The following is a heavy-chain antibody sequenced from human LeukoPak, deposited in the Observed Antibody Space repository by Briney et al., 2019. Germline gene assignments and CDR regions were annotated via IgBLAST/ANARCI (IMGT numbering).Heavy chain of an antibody. CDR1: GGSISSYY. J-gene: IGHJ3*02. CDR2: IYYSGST. D-gene: IGHD3-10*01. V-gene: IGHV4-59*01. CDR3: AEASEGKAFDI. Sequence: SETLSLTCTVSGGSISSYYWSWIRQPPGKGLEWIGYIYYSGSTNYNPSLKSRVTISVDTSKNQFSLKLSSVTAADTAVYYCAEASEGKAFDIWGQGTMVTASS.